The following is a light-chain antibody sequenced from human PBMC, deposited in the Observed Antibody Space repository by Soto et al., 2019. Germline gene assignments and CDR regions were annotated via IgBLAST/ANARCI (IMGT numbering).Light chain of an antibody. CDR2: EVS. CDR1: SSDVGGYNY. J-gene: IGLJ2*01. V-gene: IGLV2-14*01. Sequence: QSALTQPASVSGSPGQSITIFCTGTSSDVGGYNYVSWYQQHPGKAPKLMIYEVSNRPSGVSNRFSGSKSGNTASLTISGLQHDDEADYYCRSYTSSSTIVVFGGGTKVTVL. CDR3: RSYTSSSTIVV.